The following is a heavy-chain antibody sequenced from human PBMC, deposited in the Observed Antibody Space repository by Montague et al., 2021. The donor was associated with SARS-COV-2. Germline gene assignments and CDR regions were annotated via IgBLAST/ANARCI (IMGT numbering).Heavy chain of an antibody. CDR3: ARHALGYFDWLNEGYFDY. CDR1: GGSISSYY. Sequence: SETLSLTCTVSGGSISSYYWSWIRQPPGKGLEWFRYIYYSGSTNYNPSLKSRVTISVDTSKNQFSLKLSSVTAADTAVYYCARHALGYFDWLNEGYFDYWGQGTLVTVSS. J-gene: IGHJ4*02. CDR2: IYYSGST. V-gene: IGHV4-59*08. D-gene: IGHD3-9*01.